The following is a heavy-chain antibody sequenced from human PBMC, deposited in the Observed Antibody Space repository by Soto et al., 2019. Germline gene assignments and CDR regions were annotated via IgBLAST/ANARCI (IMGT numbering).Heavy chain of an antibody. J-gene: IGHJ4*02. Sequence: EVQLVESGGGLVRPGGSLRLSCAASGLAFRSFLMSWVRQAPGGGLEWVANINQDVRDTYYSDLVRDRFTISRDNAANSLFLHMTSLGAEDTAVYYCATYHDAGWESYRHRYWGQGTLVTVSS. CDR2: INQDVRDT. CDR3: ATYHDAGWESYRHRY. D-gene: IGHD3-16*01. V-gene: IGHV3-7*01. CDR1: GLAFRSFL.